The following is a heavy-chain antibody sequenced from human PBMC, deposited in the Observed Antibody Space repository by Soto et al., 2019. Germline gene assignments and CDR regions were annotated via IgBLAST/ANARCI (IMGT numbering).Heavy chain of an antibody. CDR1: GFTFSSYW. CDR2: IKQDGSEK. D-gene: IGHD5-12*01. V-gene: IGHV3-7*03. J-gene: IGHJ5*02. CDR3: ERGHRVATRRVWLDP. Sequence: PGGSLRLSCAASGFTFSSYWMSWVRQAPGKGLEWVANIKQDGSEKYYVDSVKGRFTISRDNAKNSLYLQMNSLRAEDTAVYYCERGHRVATRRVWLDPWGQGTLVTVYS.